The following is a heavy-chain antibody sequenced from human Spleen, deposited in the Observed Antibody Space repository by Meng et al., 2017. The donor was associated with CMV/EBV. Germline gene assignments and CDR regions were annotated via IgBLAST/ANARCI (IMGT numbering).Heavy chain of an antibody. D-gene: IGHD3/OR15-3a*01. J-gene: IGHJ4*02. V-gene: IGHV4-31*02. CDR2: IYYSGSA. CDR3: ARVAVDRLSSFDF. CDR1: GGSLSTGGSC. Sequence: VSGGSLSTGGSCWSWLRQHPGKGLEWIGFIYYSGSAYYNASLKSRISISIDPSKTQFSLKVTSVTAADTAVYYCARVAVDRLSSFDFWGQGTLVTVSS.